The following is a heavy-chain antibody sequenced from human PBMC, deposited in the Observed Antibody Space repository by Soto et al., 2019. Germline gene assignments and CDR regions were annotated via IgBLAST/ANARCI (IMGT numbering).Heavy chain of an antibody. CDR3: ATVGPPLSGAFTYGYEGPFDY. CDR1: GGSQA. D-gene: IGHD5-18*01. V-gene: IGHV1-69*06. Sequence: QVQLVQSGAEVKKPGSSVKVSCKTSGGSQATSWVRQAPGHGPEWLGGIIGVFPTTNKAEKFEGRVTITAVKYTGTAYMELSSLTSVDAAVYYCATVGPPLSGAFTYGYEGPFDYWGQGILVIVSS. CDR2: IIGVFPTT. J-gene: IGHJ4*02.